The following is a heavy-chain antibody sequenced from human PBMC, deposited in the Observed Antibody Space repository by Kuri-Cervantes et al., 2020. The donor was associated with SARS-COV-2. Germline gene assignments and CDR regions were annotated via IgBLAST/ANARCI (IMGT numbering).Heavy chain of an antibody. CDR2: INPNSGGT. CDR1: GYTFTGYY. J-gene: IGHJ6*02. D-gene: IGHD3-10*01. V-gene: IGHV1-2*04. Sequence: ASVKVSCKASGYTFTGYYMHWVRQAPGQGLEWMGWINPNSGGTNYAQKFQGWVTMTRDTSISTVYMELSRLRSDDTAVYYCARGMVRGLIQYYYYGMDAWGQGTTVTVSS. CDR3: ARGMVRGLIQYYYYGMDA.